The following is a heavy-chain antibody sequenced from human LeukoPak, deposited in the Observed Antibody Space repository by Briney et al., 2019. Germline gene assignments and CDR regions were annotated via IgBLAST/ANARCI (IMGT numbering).Heavy chain of an antibody. J-gene: IGHJ5*02. CDR2: IRYDGSNK. D-gene: IGHD5-18*01. CDR1: GFTFSSYG. V-gene: IGHV3-30*02. Sequence: PGGSLRLSCAASGFTFSSYGMHWVRQAPGKGLEWVAFIRYDGSNKYYADSVKGRFTISRDNSKNTLYLQMNSLRAEDTAVYYCAKGETAMAVDNWFDPWGQGTLVTVSS. CDR3: AKGETAMAVDNWFDP.